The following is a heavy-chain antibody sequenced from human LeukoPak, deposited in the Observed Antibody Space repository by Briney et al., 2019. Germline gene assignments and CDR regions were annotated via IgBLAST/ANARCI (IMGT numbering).Heavy chain of an antibody. CDR3: TGDRSSSWWTFDY. J-gene: IGHJ4*02. CDR2: ISSSSSYI. V-gene: IGHV3-21*01. CDR1: GFTFSSYS. Sequence: GGSLRLSCAASGFTFSSYSMNWVRQAPGKGLEWVSSISSSSSYIYYADSVKGRFTISRDNAKNSLYLQMNSLIAEDTAVYYCTGDRSSSWWTFDYGGQETLVTVSS. D-gene: IGHD6-13*01.